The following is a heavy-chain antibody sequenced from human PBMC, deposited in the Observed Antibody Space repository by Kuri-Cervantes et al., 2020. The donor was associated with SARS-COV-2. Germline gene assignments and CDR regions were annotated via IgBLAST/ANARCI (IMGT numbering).Heavy chain of an antibody. V-gene: IGHV3-30*14. CDR2: ISYDGRNK. CDR3: ARGRVGVQDF. J-gene: IGHJ4*02. Sequence: LSLTCAASGFTFSSYAMHWVRQAPGKGLEWVAVISYDGRNKYYADSVKGRFTISRDNSKNTLYLQMNNMRREDTAVYFCARGRVGVQDFWGQGTLVTVSS. D-gene: IGHD2-21*01. CDR1: GFTFSSYA.